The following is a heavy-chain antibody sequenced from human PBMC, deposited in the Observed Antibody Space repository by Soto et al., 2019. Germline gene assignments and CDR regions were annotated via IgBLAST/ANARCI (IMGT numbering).Heavy chain of an antibody. CDR1: GLTFSSYG. CDR3: AKGALFNYVWGLHTPNWFDP. V-gene: IGHV3-30*18. J-gene: IGHJ5*02. Sequence: QVQLVESGGGVVQPGRSLRLSCAASGLTFSSYGMHWVRQAPGKGLEWVAVISYDGSNKYYADSVKGRFTISRDNSKNTLYLQMNSLRAEDTAVYYCAKGALFNYVWGLHTPNWFDPWGQGTLVTVSS. CDR2: ISYDGSNK. D-gene: IGHD3-16*01.